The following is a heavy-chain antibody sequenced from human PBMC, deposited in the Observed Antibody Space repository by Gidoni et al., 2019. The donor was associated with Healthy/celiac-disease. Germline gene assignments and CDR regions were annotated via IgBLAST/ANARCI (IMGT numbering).Heavy chain of an antibody. V-gene: IGHV3-21*01. CDR3: ARNEDYYGSGSYYNDYGMDV. CDR1: GFTFSSYS. Sequence: EVQLVESGGGLVKPGGSLRLSCAASGFTFSSYSITWVRQAPGKGLEWVSSISSSSSYIYYADSVKGRFTISRDNAKNSLYLQMNSLRAEDTAVYYCARNEDYYGSGSYYNDYGMDVWGQGTTVTVSS. D-gene: IGHD3-10*01. CDR2: ISSSSSYI. J-gene: IGHJ6*02.